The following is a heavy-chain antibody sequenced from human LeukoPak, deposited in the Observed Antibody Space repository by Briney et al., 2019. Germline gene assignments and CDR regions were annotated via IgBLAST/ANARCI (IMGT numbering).Heavy chain of an antibody. CDR1: GFTFNRCW. CDR3: TSWGDTTAEYFQR. J-gene: IGHJ1*01. D-gene: IGHD2-21*02. Sequence: GVLRLSCVVSGFTFNRCWMNWVRQAPGKGLEWVAHINPDGRDTYYVDSVKGRFTISRDNAQNSMYLQMNSLRVEDTAVYYCTSWGDTTAEYFQRWGQGTLVTVSS. CDR2: INPDGRDT. V-gene: IGHV3-7*01.